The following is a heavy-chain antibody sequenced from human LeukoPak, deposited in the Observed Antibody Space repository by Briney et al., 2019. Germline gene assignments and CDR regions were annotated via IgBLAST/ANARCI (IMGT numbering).Heavy chain of an antibody. J-gene: IGHJ6*03. CDR3: ARDTIIRGYMDV. CDR2: IIPIFGTA. Sequence: GASVKVSCKASGGTFSSYAISWVRQAPGQGREWTGRIIPIFGTANYAQKFQGRVTITTDESTSTAYMELSSLRSEDTAVYYCARDTIIRGYMDVWGKGTTVTVSS. CDR1: GGTFSSYA. V-gene: IGHV1-69*05. D-gene: IGHD2/OR15-2a*01.